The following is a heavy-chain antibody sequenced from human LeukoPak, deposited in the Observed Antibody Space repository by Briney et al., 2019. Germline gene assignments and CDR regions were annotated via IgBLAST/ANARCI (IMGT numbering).Heavy chain of an antibody. Sequence: ASVKVSCKASGYTFTGYYMHWVRQAPGQGLEWMGWINPNSGGTNYAQKFQGRVTMTRDTSISTAYMELSRLRSDDTAVYYCARDSGLLSSSSDWGQGTLVTVPS. J-gene: IGHJ4*02. CDR3: ARDSGLLSSSSD. D-gene: IGHD6-6*01. V-gene: IGHV1-2*02. CDR1: GYTFTGYY. CDR2: INPNSGGT.